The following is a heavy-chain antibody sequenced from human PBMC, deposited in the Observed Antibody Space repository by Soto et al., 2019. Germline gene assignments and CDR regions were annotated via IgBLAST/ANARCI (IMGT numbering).Heavy chain of an antibody. J-gene: IGHJ5*02. CDR2: IIPIFGTA. CDR1: GGTFSSYA. V-gene: IGHV1-69*01. D-gene: IGHD5-12*01. CDR3: ASQSPITIVATIWVSGWFDP. Sequence: QVQLVQSGAEVKKPGSSVKVSCKASGGTFSSYAISWVRQAPGQGLEWMGGIIPIFGTANYAQKFQGRVTITADESKSTADMELSSLRSEDTAVYYCASQSPITIVATIWVSGWFDPWGQGTLVTVSS.